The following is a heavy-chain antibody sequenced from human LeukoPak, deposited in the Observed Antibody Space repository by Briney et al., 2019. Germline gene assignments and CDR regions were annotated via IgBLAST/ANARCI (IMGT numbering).Heavy chain of an antibody. CDR3: ARVSLGVVTAIDC. D-gene: IGHD2-21*02. CDR1: GGSVSSYY. CDR2: IYYSGST. V-gene: IGHV4-59*02. Sequence: SETLSLTCTVSGGSVSSYYWSWIRQPPGKGLEWIGYIYYSGSTNYNPSLKSRVTISVDTSKNQFSLKLSSVTAADTAVYYCARVSLGVVTAIDCWGQGTLVTVSS. J-gene: IGHJ4*02.